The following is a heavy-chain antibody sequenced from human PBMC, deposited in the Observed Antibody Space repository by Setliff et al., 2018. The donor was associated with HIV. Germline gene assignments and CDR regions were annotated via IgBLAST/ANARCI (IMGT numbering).Heavy chain of an antibody. CDR2: MNTEGSST. D-gene: IGHD3-22*01. Sequence: GGSLRLSCAASGFTFSSYWMHWVRQAPGKGLVWFFGMNTEGSSTRYADSVKGRFTISRDNAKNSLYLQMNSLGAEDTAVYYCAKSYFDRSGYYYRGDAFDIWGLGKMVTVSS. J-gene: IGHJ3*02. CDR3: AKSYFDRSGYYYRGDAFDI. V-gene: IGHV3-74*01. CDR1: GFTFSSYW.